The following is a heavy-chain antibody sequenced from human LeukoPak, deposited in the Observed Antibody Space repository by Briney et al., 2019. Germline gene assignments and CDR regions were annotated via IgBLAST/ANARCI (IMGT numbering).Heavy chain of an antibody. Sequence: GGSLRLSCAASGFTFSNSVMNWVRQAPGKGLEWISYISSSGNTIYYADSVKGRFTISRDNAKNSLYLQMNSLRGEDTAVYYCARGLRQWLLSYYFDYWGQGTLVTVSS. CDR1: GFTFSNSV. D-gene: IGHD3-3*01. CDR3: ARGLRQWLLSYYFDY. CDR2: ISSSGNTI. V-gene: IGHV3-48*03. J-gene: IGHJ4*02.